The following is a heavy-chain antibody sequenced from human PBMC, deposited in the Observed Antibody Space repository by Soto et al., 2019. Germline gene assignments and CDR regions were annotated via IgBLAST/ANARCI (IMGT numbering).Heavy chain of an antibody. V-gene: IGHV1-18*01. CDR2: ISASNGNT. Sequence: QVQLVQSGAELKKPGASVKVSCKASGYAFTSFGISWVRQAPGQGLEWMGWISASNGNTNFAEKLQGRVTMTTDTATSTAYMELRSLRSDDTAVYYCARCGGDCYEDYWGQGTLVTVSS. D-gene: IGHD2-21*02. J-gene: IGHJ4*02. CDR1: GYAFTSFG. CDR3: ARCGGDCYEDY.